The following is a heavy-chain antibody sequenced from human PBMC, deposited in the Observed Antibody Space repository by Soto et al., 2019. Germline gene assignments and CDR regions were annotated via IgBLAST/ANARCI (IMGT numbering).Heavy chain of an antibody. CDR2: IIPIFGTA. J-gene: IGHJ5*02. Sequence: QVQLVQSGAEVKKPGSSVKVSCKASGGTFSSYAISWVRQSPGQGLEWMGGIIPIFGTANYAQKFQGRVTITADESTSTAYMELSSLRSEDTAVYYCARTGTGKTVGDNWFDPWGQGTLVTVSS. CDR1: GGTFSSYA. D-gene: IGHD1-1*01. CDR3: ARTGTGKTVGDNWFDP. V-gene: IGHV1-69*12.